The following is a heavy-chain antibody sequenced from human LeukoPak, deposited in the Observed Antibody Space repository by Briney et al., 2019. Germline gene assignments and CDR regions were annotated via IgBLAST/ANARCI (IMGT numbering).Heavy chain of an antibody. CDR1: GFTFSDHW. Sequence: GGSLRLSCAASGFTFSDHWMAWVRQAPGKGLEWVANINEDGATKNYVDSVKGRFTISRDSAKNSLHLQMNSLRGEDTAVYYCTTKVIRGNSGDDYDDWGQGTLSPSPQ. J-gene: IGHJ4*02. D-gene: IGHD5-12*01. V-gene: IGHV3-7*03. CDR3: TTKVIRGNSGDDYDD. CDR2: INEDGATK.